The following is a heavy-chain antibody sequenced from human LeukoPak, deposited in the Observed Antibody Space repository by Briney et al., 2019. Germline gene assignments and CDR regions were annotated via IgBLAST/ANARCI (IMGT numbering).Heavy chain of an antibody. CDR1: GYTFTGYY. CDR3: ARAPSSLAATIYYYYYYMDV. V-gene: IGHV1-2*02. Sequence: ASVEVSCKASGYTFTGYYMHWVRQAPGQGLEWMGWINPNSGGTNYAQKFQGRVTMTRDTSISTAYMELSRLRSDDTAVYYCARAPSSLAATIYYYYYYMDVWGKGTTVTISS. J-gene: IGHJ6*03. CDR2: INPNSGGT. D-gene: IGHD2-15*01.